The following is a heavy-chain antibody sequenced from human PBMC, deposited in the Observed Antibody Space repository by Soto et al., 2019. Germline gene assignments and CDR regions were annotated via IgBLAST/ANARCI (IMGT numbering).Heavy chain of an antibody. CDR2: IYPGDSDT. V-gene: IGHV5-51*01. Sequence: GESLKSSCKGSGYSFTSYWIGWVRQMPGKGLEWMGIIYPGDSDTRYSPSFQGQVTISADKSISTAYLQWSSLKASDTAMYYCARAARYYYDSSGFDYWGQGTLVTVSS. CDR3: ARAARYYYDSSGFDY. CDR1: GYSFTSYW. J-gene: IGHJ4*02. D-gene: IGHD3-22*01.